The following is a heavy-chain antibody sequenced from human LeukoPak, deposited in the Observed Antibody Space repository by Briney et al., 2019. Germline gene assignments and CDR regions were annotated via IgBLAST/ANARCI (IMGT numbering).Heavy chain of an antibody. J-gene: IGHJ4*02. CDR1: GYTFNAYY. CDR2: INPYSGGT. CDR3: ARDLGSSGCIDY. V-gene: IGHV1-2*02. D-gene: IGHD6-19*01. Sequence: GASVKVSCKASGYTFNAYYIHWVRQAPGQGLEWMGWINPYSGGTNYAQKFQGRVTMTSDTSLSTAYKELSSLRSDGTAVYYCARDLGSSGCIDYWGQGTLVTVSS.